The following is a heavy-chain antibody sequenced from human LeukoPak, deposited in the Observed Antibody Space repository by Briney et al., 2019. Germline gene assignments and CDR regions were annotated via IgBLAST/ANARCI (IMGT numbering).Heavy chain of an antibody. CDR2: IIPIFGTA. Sequence: SVKVSCKASGGTFSSYAISWVRQAPGQGLEWMGGIIPIFGTANYAQKFQGRVTITADESTSTAYMELSSLRSEDTAVYYCARHVDSNYPFDYWGQGTLVTVSS. V-gene: IGHV1-69*01. CDR1: GGTFSSYA. CDR3: ARHVDSNYPFDY. D-gene: IGHD4-11*01. J-gene: IGHJ4*02.